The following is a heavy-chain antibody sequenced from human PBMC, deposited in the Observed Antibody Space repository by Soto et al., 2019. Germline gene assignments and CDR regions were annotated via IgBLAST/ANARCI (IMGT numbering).Heavy chain of an antibody. CDR3: ATDEVDY. CDR2: MNSDGSTT. Sequence: EVQLVESGGGLVQPGGSLRLSCAASGFTFGNSWMHWVRQAPGKGLEWVSRMNSDGSTTNYADSVKGRFTVSRDNAKDTLYLQMNSLRAEDTAVYFCATDEVDYWGPGTLVTVSS. J-gene: IGHJ4*02. CDR1: GFTFGNSW. V-gene: IGHV3-74*01.